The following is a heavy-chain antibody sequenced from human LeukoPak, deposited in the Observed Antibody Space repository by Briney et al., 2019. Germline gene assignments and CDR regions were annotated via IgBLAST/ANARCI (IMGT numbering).Heavy chain of an antibody. CDR1: GFTFSTSG. CDR2: IRYDGSNT. J-gene: IGHJ6*02. D-gene: IGHD3-22*01. CDR3: ARGPIYHYYDSSGSSYGMDV. V-gene: IGHV3-30*02. Sequence: GGSLRLSCATSGFTFSTSGMHWVRQAPGKGLEWVAFIRYDGSNTYHADSVKGRFTISRDNAKNSLYLQMNSLRAEDTAVYYCARGPIYHYYDSSGSSYGMDVWGQGTTVTVSS.